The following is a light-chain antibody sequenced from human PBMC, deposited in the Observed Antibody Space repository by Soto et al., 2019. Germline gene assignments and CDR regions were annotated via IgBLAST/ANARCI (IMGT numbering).Light chain of an antibody. J-gene: IGKJ5*01. V-gene: IGKV3-11*01. CDR2: DAS. CDR1: QSVGNS. Sequence: EIVLTQSPATLSLSPGERVTLSCRASQSVGNSLAWYQQKPGQAPRILMYDASSRATGIAARFSGSGYGTXXXXTXXXLEXEDXAVYYCQHRSDWPSFGQGTRLEIK. CDR3: QHRSDWPS.